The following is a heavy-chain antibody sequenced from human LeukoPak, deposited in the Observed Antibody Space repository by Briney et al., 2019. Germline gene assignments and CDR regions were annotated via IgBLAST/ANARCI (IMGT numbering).Heavy chain of an antibody. CDR1: GFTVSSNY. V-gene: IGHV3-53*01. CDR2: IYSGGTT. D-gene: IGHD3-22*01. J-gene: IGHJ5*02. Sequence: GGSLRLSCAASGFTVSSNYWSWVRQAPGKGLEWVSVIYSGGTTNYADSVKGRFTISRDNSKNTMYLQMNSLRAEDTAVYYCAKNLYDSRGPDWFDPWGQGTLVTVSS. CDR3: AKNLYDSRGPDWFDP.